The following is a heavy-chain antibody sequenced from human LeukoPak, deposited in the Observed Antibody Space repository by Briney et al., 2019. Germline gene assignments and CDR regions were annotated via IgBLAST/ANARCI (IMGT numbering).Heavy chain of an antibody. CDR1: GGSISRTTYY. D-gene: IGHD2-15*01. Sequence: SETLSLTCTVSGGSISRTTYYWAWIRQPPGKGLEWIGSIYYSGSTYYNPSLKSRVTISVDTSENQFSLKLTSVTAADTAVYYCTRGCLGVRDCWFDPWGQGTLVTVSS. CDR3: TRGCLGVRDCWFDP. CDR2: IYYSGST. V-gene: IGHV4-39*07. J-gene: IGHJ5*02.